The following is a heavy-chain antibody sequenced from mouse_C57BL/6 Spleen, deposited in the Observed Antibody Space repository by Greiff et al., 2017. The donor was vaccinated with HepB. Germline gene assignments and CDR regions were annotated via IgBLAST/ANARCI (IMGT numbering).Heavy chain of an antibody. D-gene: IGHD2-5*01. V-gene: IGHV1-64*01. CDR1: GYTFTSYW. Sequence: QVQLQQPGAELVKPGASVKLSCKASGYTFTSYWMHWVKQRPGQGLERIGMIHPNSGSTNYNEKFKSKATLTVDKSSSTAYMQLSSLTSEDSAVYYCASLAYYSNYGFAYWGQGTLVTVSA. J-gene: IGHJ3*01. CDR3: ASLAYYSNYGFAY. CDR2: IHPNSGST.